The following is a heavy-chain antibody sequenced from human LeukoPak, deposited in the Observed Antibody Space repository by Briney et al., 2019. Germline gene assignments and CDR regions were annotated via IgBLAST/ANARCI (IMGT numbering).Heavy chain of an antibody. CDR1: GGSFSGYY. J-gene: IGHJ4*02. Sequence: ETLSLTCAVYGGSFSGYYWSWIRQPPGKGLEWIGEINHSGSTNYNPSLKSRVTISVDTSKNQFSLKLSSVTAADTAVYYCASDTVTTFDYWGQGTLVTVSS. V-gene: IGHV4-34*01. CDR2: INHSGST. D-gene: IGHD4-17*01. CDR3: ASDTVTTFDY.